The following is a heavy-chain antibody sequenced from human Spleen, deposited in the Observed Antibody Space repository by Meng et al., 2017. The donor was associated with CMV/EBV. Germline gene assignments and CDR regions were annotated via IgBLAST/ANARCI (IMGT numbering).Heavy chain of an antibody. CDR3: ARGGTLPPSNCFDP. Sequence: SGGSINSHTYHWGWIRQPPEKGLEWIANIYYSGSTYYNPSLKGRVTISVDTSKNQFFLELSSVTAADTAMYYCARGGTLPPSNCFDPWGQGTLVTVSS. J-gene: IGHJ5*02. D-gene: IGHD1-14*01. V-gene: IGHV4-39*07. CDR2: IYYSGST. CDR1: GGSINSHTYH.